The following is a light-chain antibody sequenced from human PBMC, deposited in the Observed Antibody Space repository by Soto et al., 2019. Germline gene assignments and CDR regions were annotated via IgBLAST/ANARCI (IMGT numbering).Light chain of an antibody. Sequence: QSALTQPASVSGPPGQSITISCTGTSSDVGGYNYVSWYQQHPGKAPKLMIYDVSNRPSGVSNRFSGSKSGNTASLTISGLQAEDEADCCCSSYTSSSLHVFGTGTKV. V-gene: IGLV2-14*03. J-gene: IGLJ1*01. CDR1: SSDVGGYNY. CDR3: SSYTSSSLHV. CDR2: DVS.